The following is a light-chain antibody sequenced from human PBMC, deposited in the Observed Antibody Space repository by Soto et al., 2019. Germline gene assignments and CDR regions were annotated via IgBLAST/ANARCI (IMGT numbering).Light chain of an antibody. CDR1: LSVSRTY. Sequence: EIVLTQAPGTLSLSPGESATLSCRASLSVSRTYLVWHQQKHGQTPRLIIYGASSRATGIPDRFSGSGSGTDFTVTISRLEPEDFAVYYCQQYGSSPYTFGEGTKLELK. J-gene: IGKJ2*01. V-gene: IGKV3-20*01. CDR3: QQYGSSPYT. CDR2: GAS.